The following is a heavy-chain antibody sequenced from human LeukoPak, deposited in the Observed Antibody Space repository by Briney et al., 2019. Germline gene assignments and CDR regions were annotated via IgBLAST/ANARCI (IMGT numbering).Heavy chain of an antibody. CDR2: ISYDGSNK. Sequence: GGSLRLSCAATGFTFSSYAMHWARQAPGKGLEWVAVISYDGSNKYYADSVKGRFTISRDNSKNTLYLQMNSLRAEDTAVYYCARDTGGFYYFDYWGQGTLVTVSS. D-gene: IGHD2-8*02. CDR1: GFTFSSYA. J-gene: IGHJ4*02. CDR3: ARDTGGFYYFDY. V-gene: IGHV3-30-3*01.